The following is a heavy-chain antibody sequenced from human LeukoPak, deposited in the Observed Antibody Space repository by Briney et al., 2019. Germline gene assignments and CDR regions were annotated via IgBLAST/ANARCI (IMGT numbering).Heavy chain of an antibody. Sequence: PGGSLRLSCAASRFTFSSYWMTWVRQAPGKGLEWVANIKQDGSEKHYVDSVQGRFTISRDNAKNSLYLQVNSLRAEDTAVYYCARPTIAAAGNFEYWGQGTLVTVSS. D-gene: IGHD6-13*01. CDR2: IKQDGSEK. CDR1: RFTFSSYW. V-gene: IGHV3-7*05. CDR3: ARPTIAAAGNFEY. J-gene: IGHJ4*02.